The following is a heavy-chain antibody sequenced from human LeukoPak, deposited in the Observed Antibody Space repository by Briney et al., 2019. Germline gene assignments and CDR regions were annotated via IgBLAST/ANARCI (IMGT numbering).Heavy chain of an antibody. CDR2: MNPNSGNT. J-gene: IGHJ3*02. CDR1: GYTFTSYD. Sequence: ASVGVSCRASGYTFTSYDINWVRQATGQGLEWMGWMNPNSGNTGYAQKFQGRVTITRNTSISTAYMELSSLRSEDTAVYYCASILPYGSSAFDIWGQGTMVTVSS. CDR3: ASILPYGSSAFDI. D-gene: IGHD4-17*01. V-gene: IGHV1-8*03.